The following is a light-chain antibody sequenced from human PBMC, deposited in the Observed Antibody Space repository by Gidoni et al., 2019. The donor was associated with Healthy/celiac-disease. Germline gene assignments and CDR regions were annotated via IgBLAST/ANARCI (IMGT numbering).Light chain of an antibody. CDR1: QGISSY. CDR3: QQYYSYPRT. J-gene: IGKJ2*01. CDR2: AAS. V-gene: IGKV1-8*01. Sequence: IRLAPSSSSLSASTGDRVTITCRASQGISSYLAWYQQKPGKAPKLLIYAASTLQSGVPSRFSGSGSGTDYTLTISCLQSEDFATYYCQQYYSYPRTFGQGTKLQIK.